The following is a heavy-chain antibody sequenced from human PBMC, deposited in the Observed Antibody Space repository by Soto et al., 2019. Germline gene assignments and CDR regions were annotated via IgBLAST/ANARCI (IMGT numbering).Heavy chain of an antibody. CDR2: ISGSGGST. D-gene: IGHD3-10*01. Sequence: HPGGSLRLSCAASGFTFSSYAMSWVRQAPGKGLEWVSAISGSGGSTYYADSVKGRFTISRDNSKNTLYLQMNSLRAEDTAVYYCAKDSLDYYGSGSPNAFDIWGQGTMVTVSS. V-gene: IGHV3-23*01. CDR1: GFTFSSYA. J-gene: IGHJ3*02. CDR3: AKDSLDYYGSGSPNAFDI.